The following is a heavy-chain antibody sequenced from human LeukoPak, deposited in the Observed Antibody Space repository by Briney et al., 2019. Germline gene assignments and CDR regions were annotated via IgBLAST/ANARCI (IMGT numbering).Heavy chain of an antibody. CDR1: GFTFSSYS. V-gene: IGHV3-21*04. J-gene: IGHJ4*02. D-gene: IGHD2-21*02. CDR3: AKALPTAFDY. CDR2: ISSSSSYI. Sequence: GGSLRLSCAASGFTFSSYSMNWVRQAPGKGLEWVSSISSSSSYIYYADSVKGRFTISRDNAKNSLYLQMNSLRVEDTAIYYCAKALPTAFDYWGQGTLVSVSP.